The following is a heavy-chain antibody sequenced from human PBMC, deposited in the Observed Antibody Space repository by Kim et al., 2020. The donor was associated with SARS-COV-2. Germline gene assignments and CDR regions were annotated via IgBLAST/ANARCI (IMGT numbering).Heavy chain of an antibody. D-gene: IGHD6-13*01. CDR3: SKDIKQLDAFDI. CDR2: ISGSATGT. Sequence: GGSLRLSCAASGFTFSSYGMSWVRQTPGKGLEWVSGISGSATGTYYADSVKGRFTISRDNSKNTLSLQMNSLRVEDTAVYYCSKDIKQLDAFDIWGQGT. V-gene: IGHV3-23*01. J-gene: IGHJ3*02. CDR1: GFTFSSYG.